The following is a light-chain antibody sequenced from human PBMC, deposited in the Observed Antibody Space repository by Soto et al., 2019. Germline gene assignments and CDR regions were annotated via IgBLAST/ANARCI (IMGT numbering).Light chain of an antibody. J-gene: IGLJ2*01. CDR3: SSYTRSSTRV. Sequence: QSALTQPASVSGSPVQSITISCTGTSSDVGGYNYVSWYQQHPGKAPKLKIYDVSNRPSGVSDRFSGSKSGNTDSLTISGLQAEDEADYYCSSYTRSSTRVFGGGTKVTVL. CDR1: SSDVGGYNY. V-gene: IGLV2-14*01. CDR2: DVS.